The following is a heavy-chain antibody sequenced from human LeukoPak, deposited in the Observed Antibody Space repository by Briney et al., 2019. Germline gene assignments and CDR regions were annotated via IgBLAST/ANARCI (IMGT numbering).Heavy chain of an antibody. CDR3: ASSRFGELNNWFDP. CDR1: GFTFDDYA. Sequence: GGSLRLSCAASGFTFDDYAMHWVRQAPGKGLEWVSGISWNSGSIGYADSVKGRFTISRDNAKNSLYLQMNSLRAEDTALYYCASSRFGELNNWFDPWGQGTLVAVSS. V-gene: IGHV3-9*01. J-gene: IGHJ5*02. CDR2: ISWNSGSI. D-gene: IGHD3-10*01.